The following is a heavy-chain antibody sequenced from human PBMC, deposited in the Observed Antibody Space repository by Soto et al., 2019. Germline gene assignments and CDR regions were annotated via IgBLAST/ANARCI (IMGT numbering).Heavy chain of an antibody. D-gene: IGHD1-1*01. CDR1: GFIFSNYW. Sequence: GGSLRISCAASGFIFSNYWMHWVRQTPGTGLVWVSRISNDGSITNYADSVKGRFTISRDNAKNTLYLQMNSLRAEDTAVYYCAKDLTWNQADYWGQGALVTVSS. V-gene: IGHV3-74*01. J-gene: IGHJ4*02. CDR2: ISNDGSIT. CDR3: AKDLTWNQADY.